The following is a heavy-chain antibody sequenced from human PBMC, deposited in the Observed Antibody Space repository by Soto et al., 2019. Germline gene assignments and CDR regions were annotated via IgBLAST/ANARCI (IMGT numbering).Heavy chain of an antibody. V-gene: IGHV4-31*03. CDR1: GGSINSGGYC. J-gene: IGHJ4*02. D-gene: IGHD5-18*01. Sequence: QVQLQESGPGLVKPSQTLSLTCTVSGGSINSGGYCWRWISQHPGKGLDWIGCISYVGSTSYNPSLKSRVTISVDTSKTQFSLKLTSVTAADTAVYYCSRGILVWGQGALITVSS. CDR2: ISYVGST. CDR3: SRGILV.